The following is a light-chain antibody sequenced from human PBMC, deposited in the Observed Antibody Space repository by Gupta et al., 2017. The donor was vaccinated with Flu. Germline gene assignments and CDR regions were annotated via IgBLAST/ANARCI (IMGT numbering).Light chain of an antibody. Sequence: QSALTHPPSLSGSPGQSATISCTGTSSDIGTYNRVSWYQQYPGKAPKLMIYDVSNRPSGVPDRFSGSKSGNTASLTISGLQGDDEADYDCSSFTRSYTLVLGTGTKVTVL. V-gene: IGLV2-18*02. J-gene: IGLJ1*01. CDR2: DVS. CDR3: SSFTRSYTLV. CDR1: SSDIGTYNR.